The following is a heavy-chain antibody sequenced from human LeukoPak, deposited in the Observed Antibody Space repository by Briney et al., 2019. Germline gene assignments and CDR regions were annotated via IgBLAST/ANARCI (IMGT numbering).Heavy chain of an antibody. CDR3: ARHVDGYSYVLPRFYFDS. V-gene: IGHV4-39*01. D-gene: IGHD5-18*01. J-gene: IGHJ4*01. CDR1: RGSIRNSDYY. Sequence: PSETLSLTCSVSRGSIRNSDYYWAWIRQTPGKGLEWIGNVFYSGRDHYNPSLKSRVTISADTSKNQFSLKLTSVTAADTAVYYCARHVDGYSYVLPRFYFDSWGQGILVTVSS. CDR2: VFYSGRD.